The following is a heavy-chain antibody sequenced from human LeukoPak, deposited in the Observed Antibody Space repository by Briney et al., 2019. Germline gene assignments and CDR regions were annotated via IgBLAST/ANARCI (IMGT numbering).Heavy chain of an antibody. V-gene: IGHV4-59*01. CDR3: ARAIQLWPNYFDY. CDR2: IYYSGST. J-gene: IGHJ4*02. CDR1: GGSISSYY. D-gene: IGHD5-18*01. Sequence: SETLSLTCTVSGGSISSYYWSWIRQPPGKGLEWIGYIYYSGSTNYNPSLKSRVTISVDTSKNQFSLKLSSVTAADTAAYYCARAIQLWPNYFDYWGQGTLVTVSS.